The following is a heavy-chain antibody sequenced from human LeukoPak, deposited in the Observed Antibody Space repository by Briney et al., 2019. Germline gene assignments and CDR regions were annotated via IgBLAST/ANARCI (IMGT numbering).Heavy chain of an antibody. Sequence: PGGFLRLSCAASGFTFSSYSMNWVRQAPGKGLEWISYISSSSSTIYYADSVKGRFTISRDIAKNSLYLQMNSLRGEDTAVFYCARESLIGDPYLDYWGQGTLVTVSS. CDR2: ISSSSSTI. V-gene: IGHV3-48*04. CDR1: GFTFSSYS. D-gene: IGHD7-27*01. J-gene: IGHJ4*02. CDR3: ARESLIGDPYLDY.